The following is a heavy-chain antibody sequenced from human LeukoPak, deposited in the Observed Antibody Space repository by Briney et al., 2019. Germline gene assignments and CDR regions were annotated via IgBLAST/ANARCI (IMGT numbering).Heavy chain of an antibody. J-gene: IGHJ6*03. Sequence: PGGSLRLSCAASGFTFDDYTMHWVRQAPGKGLEWVSLISWDGGSTYYADSVKGRFTISRDNSKNSLYLQMNSLRTEDTALYYCAKGGHGYGDYRHYYYYMDVWGKGTTVTISS. CDR1: GFTFDDYT. CDR2: ISWDGGST. CDR3: AKGGHGYGDYRHYYYYMDV. D-gene: IGHD4-17*01. V-gene: IGHV3-43*01.